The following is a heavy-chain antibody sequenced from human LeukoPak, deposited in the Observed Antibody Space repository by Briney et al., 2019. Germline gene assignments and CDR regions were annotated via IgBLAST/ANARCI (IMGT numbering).Heavy chain of an antibody. CDR3: AMDYYGSGSYADAFDI. V-gene: IGHV1-8*02. CDR2: MNPNSGNT. J-gene: IGHJ3*02. D-gene: IGHD3-10*01. CDR1: GYTFTSYY. Sequence: ASVKVSCKASGYTFTSYYMHWVRQAPGQGLEWMGWMNPNSGNTGYAQKFQGRVTMTRNTSISTAYMELSSLRSEDTAVYYCAMDYYGSGSYADAFDIWGQGTMVTVSS.